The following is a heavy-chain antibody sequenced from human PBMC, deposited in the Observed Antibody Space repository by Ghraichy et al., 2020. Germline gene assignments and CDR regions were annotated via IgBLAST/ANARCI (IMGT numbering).Heavy chain of an antibody. CDR2: IYYSGST. D-gene: IGHD3-3*01. V-gene: IGHV4-39*01. Sequence: SETLSLTCTVSGGSISSSSYYWGWIRQPPGKGLEWIGSIYYSGSTYYNPSLKSRVTISVDTSKNQFSLKLSSVTAADTAVYYCARHEIYDFWSRVGAFDIWGQGTMVTVSS. J-gene: IGHJ3*02. CDR1: GGSISSSSYY. CDR3: ARHEIYDFWSRVGAFDI.